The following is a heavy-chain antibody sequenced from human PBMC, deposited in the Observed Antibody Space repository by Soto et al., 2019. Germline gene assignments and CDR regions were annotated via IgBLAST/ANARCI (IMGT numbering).Heavy chain of an antibody. Sequence: GSLRLSCAASGFSFSDYEINWVRQTPGKGLEWLSYISSSGGTIKYADSVKGRFTISRDNAKNSLYLQMHSLRADDTAVYYCARDAFEIYYKFGLDVWGQGTPVTVSS. D-gene: IGHD3-10*01. CDR2: ISSSGGTI. J-gene: IGHJ6*02. CDR3: ARDAFEIYYKFGLDV. V-gene: IGHV3-48*03. CDR1: GFSFSDYE.